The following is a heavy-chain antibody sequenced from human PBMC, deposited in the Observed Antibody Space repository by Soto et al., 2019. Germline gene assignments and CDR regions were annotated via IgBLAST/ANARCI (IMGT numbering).Heavy chain of an antibody. CDR1: GGSISSGNYY. J-gene: IGHJ5*02. D-gene: IGHD6-13*01. CDR3: ARVFSDRSSFFDP. CDR2: IYYSGST. Sequence: PSETLSLTCTVSGGSISSGNYYWSWIRQHPGKGLEWIGYIYYSGSTSYNPSLKSRVTISVDTSKNHFSLKLSSVTAADTAVYYCARVFSDRSSFFDPWGQGTLVTVSS. V-gene: IGHV4-31*03.